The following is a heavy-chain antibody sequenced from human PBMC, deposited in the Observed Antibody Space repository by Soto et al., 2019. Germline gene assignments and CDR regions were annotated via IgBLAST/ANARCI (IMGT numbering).Heavy chain of an antibody. J-gene: IGHJ4*02. Sequence: SETLSLTCAVYGGSFSGYYWSWIRQPPGKGLEWIGEINHSGSTNYNPSLKSRVTISVDTSKNQFSLKLSSVTAADTAVYYCARAAPLFCSGGSCYSGSEYWGQGTVVTCSS. CDR3: ARAAPLFCSGGSCYSGSEY. CDR2: INHSGST. CDR1: GGSFSGYY. D-gene: IGHD2-15*01. V-gene: IGHV4-34*01.